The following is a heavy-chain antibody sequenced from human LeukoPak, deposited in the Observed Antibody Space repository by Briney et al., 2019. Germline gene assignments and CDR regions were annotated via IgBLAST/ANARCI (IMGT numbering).Heavy chain of an antibody. Sequence: GGSLRLSCAASGFTFSNYDMSWVRQAPGKGLEWVSSISDSGGSTYYADSVKGRFTISRDNSKNTPYLQMTNLRAADTAVYYCAKDLSRAVAADWFDPWDQGSLVTVSS. CDR1: GFTFSNYD. J-gene: IGHJ5*02. CDR3: AKDLSRAVAADWFDP. D-gene: IGHD6-19*01. CDR2: ISDSGGST. V-gene: IGHV3-23*01.